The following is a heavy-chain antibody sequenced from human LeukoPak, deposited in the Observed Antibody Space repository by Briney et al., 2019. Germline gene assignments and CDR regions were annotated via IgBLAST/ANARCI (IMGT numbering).Heavy chain of an antibody. D-gene: IGHD4-17*01. CDR3: AREYGDYDGY. V-gene: IGHV3-48*04. CDR1: GFTFSSYS. Sequence: GGSLRLSCAASGFTFSSYSMNWVRQAPGKGLEWVSYISSSSTIYYADSVKGRFTISRDNAKNSLYLQMNSLRAEDTAVYYCAREYGDYDGYWGQGTLVTVSS. CDR2: ISSSSTI. J-gene: IGHJ4*02.